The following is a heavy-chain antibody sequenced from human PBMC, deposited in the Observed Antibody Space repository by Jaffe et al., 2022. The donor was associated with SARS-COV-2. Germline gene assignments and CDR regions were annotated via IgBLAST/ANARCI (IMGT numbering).Heavy chain of an antibody. CDR3: AKDIRRGTYYYGSGSFSSFDF. Sequence: EVQLVESGGGLVQPGRSLRLSCAASGFTFDDYAMHWVRQAPGKGLEWVAGISWNGGTIGYADSVKGRLTISRDSAKNSLYLQMNSLRAEDTALYYCAKDIRRGTYYYGSGSFSSFDFWGQGTLVTVSS. J-gene: IGHJ4*02. CDR2: ISWNGGTI. D-gene: IGHD3-10*01. CDR1: GFTFDDYA. V-gene: IGHV3-9*01.